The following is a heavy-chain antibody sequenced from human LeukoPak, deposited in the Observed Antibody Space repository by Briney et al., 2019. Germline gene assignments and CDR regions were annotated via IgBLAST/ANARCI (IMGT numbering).Heavy chain of an antibody. D-gene: IGHD2-15*01. CDR2: IKQDGSKK. CDR3: TRVCYIDEGIDY. V-gene: IGHV3-7*04. J-gene: IGHJ4*02. CDR1: GFTFSSYG. Sequence: GGSLRLSCAASGFTFSSYGMHWVRQAPGKGLEWVANIKQDGSKKSYVDSVKGRFAISRDNAKNSLYLQMNSLRAEDTAIYYCTRVCYIDEGIDYWGQGTLVTVSS.